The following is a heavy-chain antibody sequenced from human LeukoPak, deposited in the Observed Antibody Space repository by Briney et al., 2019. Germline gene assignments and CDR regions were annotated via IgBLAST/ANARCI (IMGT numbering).Heavy chain of an antibody. V-gene: IGHV1-8*01. D-gene: IGHD2-8*01. CDR3: ARGAGFARNGAYYYYMDV. J-gene: IGHJ6*03. Sequence: ASVKVSCKASGYTFTSYDINWVRQAPGQGLEWMGWMNPNSGNTDYAQKLKGRVTMTRNTSISTAYMELSSLRSEDTAVYYCARGAGFARNGAYYYYMDVWGKGTTVTVSS. CDR2: MNPNSGNT. CDR1: GYTFTSYD.